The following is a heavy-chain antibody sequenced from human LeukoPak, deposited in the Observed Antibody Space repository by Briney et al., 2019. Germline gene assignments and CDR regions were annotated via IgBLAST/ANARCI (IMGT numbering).Heavy chain of an antibody. CDR2: ISYDGSNK. Sequence: PGGSLRLSCAASGFTFSSYAMHWVRQAPGKGLEWVAVISYDGSNKYYADSVKGRFTISRDNSKNTLYLQMNSLRAEDTAVYYCARGRIVLMVYATREWDDNWFDPWGQGTLVTVSS. J-gene: IGHJ5*02. D-gene: IGHD2-8*01. CDR1: GFTFSSYA. V-gene: IGHV3-30-3*01. CDR3: ARGRIVLMVYATREWDDNWFDP.